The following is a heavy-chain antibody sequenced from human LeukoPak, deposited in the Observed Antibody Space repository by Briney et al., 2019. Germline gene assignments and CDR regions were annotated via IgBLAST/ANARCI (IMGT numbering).Heavy chain of an antibody. CDR1: GFTVSSKY. CDR2: IYSGGST. V-gene: IGHV3-53*01. CDR3: ARGTVWRLGSYGLDV. D-gene: IGHD3-16*01. J-gene: IGHJ6*02. Sequence: GGSLRLSCVASGFTVSSKYMSWVPQAPGKGLEWVSVIYSGGSTYYGESVKGRFTISRDNSKNTVYLQMNALRAEDSAVYYCARGTVWRLGSYGLDVWGQGTTVTVSS.